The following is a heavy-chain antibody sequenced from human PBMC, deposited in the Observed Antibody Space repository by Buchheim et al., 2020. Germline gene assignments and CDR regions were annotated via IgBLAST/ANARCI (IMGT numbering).Heavy chain of an antibody. J-gene: IGHJ6*02. D-gene: IGHD2-21*01. CDR2: MNPKNGNT. Sequence: QVQLVQSGAEVKKPGASVTVSCKASGYTLTIYDIHWVRQATGQGLEWIGWMNPKNGNTGFAQKFQGRVTMTRNTSISTGYMELSSLRSEDTAVYYCARVPYFYYGVDVWGQGTT. V-gene: IGHV1-8*01. CDR3: ARVPYFYYGVDV. CDR1: GYTLTIYD.